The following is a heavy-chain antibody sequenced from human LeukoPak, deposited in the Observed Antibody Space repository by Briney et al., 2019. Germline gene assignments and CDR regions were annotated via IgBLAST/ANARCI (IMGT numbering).Heavy chain of an antibody. J-gene: IGHJ4*02. D-gene: IGHD6-13*01. V-gene: IGHV1-69*13. CDR2: IIPIFGTA. CDR1: GGTFSSYA. CDR3: ARGAGYSSSWHTPDY. Sequence: GASVKVSCKASGGTFSSYAISWVRQAPGQGLEWMGGIIPIFGTANYAQKFQGRVTITADESTSTAYMELSSLRSEDTAVYYCARGAGYSSSWHTPDYWGQGTLVTVSS.